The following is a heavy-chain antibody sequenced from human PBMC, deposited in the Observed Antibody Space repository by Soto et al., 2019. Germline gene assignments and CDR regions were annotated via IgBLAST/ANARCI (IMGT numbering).Heavy chain of an antibody. CDR3: AREYCGSTGCRGGLFLDL. CDR1: GFTFSSYD. CDR2: IGVSGDT. Sequence: EVQLVESGGDLVQPGGSLRLSCAASGFTFSSYDFHWVRQTTEKGLEWVSAIGVSGDTYYSASVKGRFTISRENAKNSLFLQMNSLGAGDTAVFYCAREYCGSTGCRGGLFLDLWGRGTLVTVSS. J-gene: IGHJ2*01. V-gene: IGHV3-13*01. D-gene: IGHD2-2*01.